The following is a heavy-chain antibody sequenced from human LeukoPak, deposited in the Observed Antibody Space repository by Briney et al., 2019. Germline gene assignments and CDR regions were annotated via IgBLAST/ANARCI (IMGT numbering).Heavy chain of an antibody. CDR1: GFTLTTYW. CDR3: ARGSSNVAARNNWFDP. CDR2: ISGSSSYI. Sequence: GGSLRLSCAASGFTLTTYWMSWVRQAPGKGLEWVSSISGSSSYIYYADSMKGRFTISRDNAKNSLYLQMNSLRAEDTAVYYCARGSSNVAARNNWFDPWGQGTLVTVSS. J-gene: IGHJ5*02. V-gene: IGHV3-21*01. D-gene: IGHD6-6*01.